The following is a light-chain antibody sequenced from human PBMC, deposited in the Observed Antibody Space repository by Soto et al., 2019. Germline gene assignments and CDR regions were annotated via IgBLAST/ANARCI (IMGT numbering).Light chain of an antibody. CDR1: QSVSTN. CDR2: GAS. Sequence: EILMTQSPATLSVSPGERATLSCRASQSVSTNLAWYQQKAGQAPRLLIYGASARAPGIPARFSGSGSGTEFTLTISSLQSEDCAIYYCQQYDNWWTFGQGTKVDIK. J-gene: IGKJ1*01. V-gene: IGKV3-15*01. CDR3: QQYDNWWT.